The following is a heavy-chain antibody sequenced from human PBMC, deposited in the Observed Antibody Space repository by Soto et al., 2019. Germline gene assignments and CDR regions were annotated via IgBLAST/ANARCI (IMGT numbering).Heavy chain of an antibody. CDR3: ARAYSYYDILTGRSGNYFDY. D-gene: IGHD3-9*01. V-gene: IGHV3-64*01. CDR1: GFTFNSYA. CDR2: ISSNGGST. J-gene: IGHJ4*02. Sequence: GGSLRLSCAAAGFTFNSYAMXRVRQAPGKGLEYVSAISSNGGSTYYANSVKGRFTISRDNSKNTLYLQMGSLRAEDMAVYYCARAYSYYDILTGRSGNYFDYWGQGTLVTVSS.